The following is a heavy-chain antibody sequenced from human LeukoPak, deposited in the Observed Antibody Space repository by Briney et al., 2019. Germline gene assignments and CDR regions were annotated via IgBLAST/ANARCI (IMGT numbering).Heavy chain of an antibody. D-gene: IGHD3-10*01. CDR2: ISSSSSYI. CDR3: ARDTSRITMVRGAHTPFDY. Sequence: PGGSLRLSCAASGFTFSSYSMNWVRQAPGKGLEWVSSISSSSSYIYYADSVEGRFTISRDNAKNSLYLQMNSLRAEDTAVYYCARDTSRITMVRGAHTPFDYWGQGTLVTVSS. J-gene: IGHJ4*02. CDR1: GFTFSSYS. V-gene: IGHV3-21*01.